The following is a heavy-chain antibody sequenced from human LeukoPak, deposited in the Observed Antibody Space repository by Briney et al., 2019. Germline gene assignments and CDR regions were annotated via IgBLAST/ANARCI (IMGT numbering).Heavy chain of an antibody. Sequence: SETLSLTCAVHGGSFSGYYWSWIRQPPGKGLEWIGEINHSGSTNYNPSLKSRVTLSVETSKNQFSLKLSSVTAADTAVYYCARWGYYYDSSGYPRPPYYYYMDVWGKGTTVTVSS. V-gene: IGHV4-34*01. J-gene: IGHJ6*03. D-gene: IGHD3-22*01. CDR2: INHSGST. CDR1: GGSFSGYY. CDR3: ARWGYYYDSSGYPRPPYYYYMDV.